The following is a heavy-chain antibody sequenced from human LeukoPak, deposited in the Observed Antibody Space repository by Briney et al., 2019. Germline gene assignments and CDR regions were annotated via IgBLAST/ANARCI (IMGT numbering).Heavy chain of an antibody. J-gene: IGHJ5*02. CDR2: ISHSGST. CDR1: GDSISSYD. CDR3: ARQVPDYNDGSGSPIWFDP. D-gene: IGHD3-22*01. Sequence: PSETLSLTCTVSGDSISSYDWSWIRQPPGKGLEWIGYISHSGSTNYYPPLKSRVTISLDTSKNQFSLKLTSVTAADTAVYYCARQVPDYNDGSGSPIWFDPWGQGSMVTVSS. V-gene: IGHV4-59*08.